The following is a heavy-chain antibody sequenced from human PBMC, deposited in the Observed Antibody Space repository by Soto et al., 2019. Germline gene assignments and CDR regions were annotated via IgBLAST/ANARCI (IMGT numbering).Heavy chain of an antibody. CDR3: AKPRIAAAGTLVY. J-gene: IGHJ4*02. CDR1: GFTFSSYA. D-gene: IGHD6-13*01. CDR2: ISGSGGST. V-gene: IGHV3-23*01. Sequence: LRLSFAASGFTFSSYAMSWVRQAPGKGLEWVSAISGSGGSTYYADSVKGRFTISRDNSKNTLYLQMNSLRAEDTAVYYCAKPRIAAAGTLVYWGQGTLVTVSS.